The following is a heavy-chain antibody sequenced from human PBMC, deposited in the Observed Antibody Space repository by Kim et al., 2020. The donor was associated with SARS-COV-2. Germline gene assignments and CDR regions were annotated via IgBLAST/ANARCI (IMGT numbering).Heavy chain of an antibody. CDR2: ICYSGST. D-gene: IGHD1-26*01. Sequence: SETLSLTCTVSGGSISSGGYYWSWIRQHPGKGLEWIGYICYSGSTYYNPSLKSRVTISVDTSKNQFSLKLSSVTAADTAVYYCARAREEPEYYFDYWGQGTLVTVSS. CDR3: ARAREEPEYYFDY. CDR1: GGSISSGGYY. J-gene: IGHJ4*02. V-gene: IGHV4-31*03.